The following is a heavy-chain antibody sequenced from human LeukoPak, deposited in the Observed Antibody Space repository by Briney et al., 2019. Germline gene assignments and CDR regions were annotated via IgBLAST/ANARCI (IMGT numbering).Heavy chain of an antibody. J-gene: IGHJ5*02. Sequence: PSETLSLTCTVSGGSISSYYWSWIRQPPGKGLEWIGYIYYSGSTNYNPSLKSRVTISVDTSKNHFSLKLTSVTAADTAIYFCARDSRTWGQGTLVTVSS. CDR2: IYYSGST. CDR3: ARDSRT. CDR1: GGSISSYY. V-gene: IGHV4-59*01.